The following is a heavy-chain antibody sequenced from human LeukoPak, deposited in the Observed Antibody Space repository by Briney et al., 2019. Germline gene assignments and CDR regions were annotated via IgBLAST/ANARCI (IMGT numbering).Heavy chain of an antibody. Sequence: GRSLTLSCPPSALTFSSYWMSWVRQAPGNGRGWVAYIKQDGSEKYYVGSVKGRFTISRDNAKNSLYLQMNSLRAEDTAVYYCARDQGTSYYGMDVWGKGTTVTVSS. CDR2: IKQDGSEK. J-gene: IGHJ6*04. D-gene: IGHD2-2*01. V-gene: IGHV3-7*03. CDR1: ALTFSSYW. CDR3: ARDQGTSYYGMDV.